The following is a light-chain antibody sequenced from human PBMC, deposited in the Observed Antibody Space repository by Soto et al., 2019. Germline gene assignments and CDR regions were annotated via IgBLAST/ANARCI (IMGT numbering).Light chain of an antibody. V-gene: IGKV3-20*01. Sequence: EIVLTQSPGTLSLSPGERATLSCRASQSVSSSCLAWYQQKLGQAPRLFIYGASSRANGIPDRFSGSGSGTDFTLTISRLEPEDFALYYCQQYGSSPLTFGGGTKVDIK. CDR3: QQYGSSPLT. CDR2: GAS. CDR1: QSVSSSC. J-gene: IGKJ4*01.